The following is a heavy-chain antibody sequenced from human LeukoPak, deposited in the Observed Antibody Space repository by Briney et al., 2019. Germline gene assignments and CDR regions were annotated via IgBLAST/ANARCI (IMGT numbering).Heavy chain of an antibody. CDR3: AKDYYYDSSGYYYPEYFQH. J-gene: IGHJ1*01. CDR1: GFTFTSYP. CDR2: ISGGGGST. V-gene: IGHV3-23*01. D-gene: IGHD3-22*01. Sequence: PGGSLRLSCAASGFTFTSYPMNWVRQAPGKGLEWVSTISGGGGSTYYADSVKGRFTISRDISKNTLYLQVNSLRAEDTAVYYCAKDYYYDSSGYYYPEYFQHWGQGTLVTVSS.